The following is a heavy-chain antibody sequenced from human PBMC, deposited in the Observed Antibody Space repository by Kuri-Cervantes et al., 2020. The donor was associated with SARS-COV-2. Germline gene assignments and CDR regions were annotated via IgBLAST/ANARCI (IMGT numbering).Heavy chain of an antibody. V-gene: IGHV1-2*04. CDR3: ARERGVYSLYYYYGMDV. D-gene: IGHD2-15*01. CDR1: GYTFTGYY. CDR2: INPNSGGT. J-gene: IGHJ6*02. Sequence: ASVKVSCKASGYTFTGYYMHWVRQAPGQGLEWMGWINPNSGGTNYAQKFQGWVTMTRDTSISTAYMELSSLRSEDTAVYYCARERGVYSLYYYYGMDVWGQGTTVTVSS.